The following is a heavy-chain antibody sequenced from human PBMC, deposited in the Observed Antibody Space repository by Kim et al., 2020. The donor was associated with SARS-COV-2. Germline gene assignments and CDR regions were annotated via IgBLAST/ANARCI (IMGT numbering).Heavy chain of an antibody. D-gene: IGHD2-8*02. Sequence: NYAQKFQGRVPITADESTSTAYMELSSLRSEDTAVYYCARDTGGNSVNDYWGQGTLVTVSS. J-gene: IGHJ4*02. V-gene: IGHV1-69*01. CDR3: ARDTGGNSVNDY.